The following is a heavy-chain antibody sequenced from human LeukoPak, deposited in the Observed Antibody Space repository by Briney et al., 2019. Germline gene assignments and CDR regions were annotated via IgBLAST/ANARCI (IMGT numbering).Heavy chain of an antibody. J-gene: IGHJ4*02. CDR2: ISSSSGI. CDR3: ARGFSY. CDR1: GFTFSSYE. Sequence: GGSLRLSCIASGFTFSSYEMSWVRQAPGKGLEWVSYISSSSGIFYADSVKGRFTISRDNTKNSLYLQMNSLRAEDTAVYYCARGFSYWGQGTLVTVSS. V-gene: IGHV3-48*03.